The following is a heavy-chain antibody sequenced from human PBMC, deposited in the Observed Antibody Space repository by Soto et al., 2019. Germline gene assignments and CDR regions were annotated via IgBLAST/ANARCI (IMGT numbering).Heavy chain of an antibody. J-gene: IGHJ4*02. Sequence: PGGSLRLSCAASGFTFSSYAMSWVRQAPGKGLEWVSAISGSGGSTYYADSVKGRFTISRDNSKNTLYLQMNSLRAEDTAVYYCAKAQSPFPGSRRCGYWGQGTLVTVSS. CDR1: GFTFSSYA. CDR3: AKAQSPFPGSRRCGY. D-gene: IGHD2-21*01. CDR2: ISGSGGST. V-gene: IGHV3-23*01.